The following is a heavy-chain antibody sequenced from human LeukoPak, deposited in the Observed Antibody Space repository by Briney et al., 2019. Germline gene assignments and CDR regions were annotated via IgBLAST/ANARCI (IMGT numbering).Heavy chain of an antibody. CDR2: INHSGST. V-gene: IGHV4-34*01. CDR1: GGSFSGYY. CDR3: TSAAGRLNY. Sequence: PSGTLSLTCAVYGGSFSGYYWSWIRQPPGKGLEWIGEINHSGSTNYNPSLKSRVTISVDTSKNQFSLKLSSATAADTAVYYCTSAAGRLNYWGQGTLVTVSS. J-gene: IGHJ4*02. D-gene: IGHD6-13*01.